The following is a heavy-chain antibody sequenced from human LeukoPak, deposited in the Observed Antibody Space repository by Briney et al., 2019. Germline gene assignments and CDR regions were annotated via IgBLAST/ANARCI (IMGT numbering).Heavy chain of an antibody. CDR3: ARDSVDTAMVRGFDY. Sequence: PGASVKVSCKASGGTFSSYAISWVRQAPGQGLEWMGGIIPIFGTANYAQKFQGRVTITADESTSTAYMELSSLRSEDTAVYYCARDSVDTAMVRGFDYWGQGTLVTVSS. D-gene: IGHD5-18*01. CDR2: IIPIFGTA. CDR1: GGTFSSYA. V-gene: IGHV1-69*13. J-gene: IGHJ4*02.